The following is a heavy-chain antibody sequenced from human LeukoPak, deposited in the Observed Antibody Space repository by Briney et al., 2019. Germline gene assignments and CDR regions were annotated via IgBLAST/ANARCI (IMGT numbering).Heavy chain of an antibody. Sequence: SETLSLTCTVSGGSIGSSGYYWGWIRQPPGKGLEWIGSVSYSGSVYYNPSLKSRVTISVDTSKNQFSLKLTSMTAADTAVYYCARRDSSGVVPRWDYWGQGTLVTVST. CDR2: VSYSGSV. CDR1: GGSIGSSGYY. CDR3: ARRDSSGVVPRWDY. V-gene: IGHV4-39*01. J-gene: IGHJ4*02. D-gene: IGHD6-25*01.